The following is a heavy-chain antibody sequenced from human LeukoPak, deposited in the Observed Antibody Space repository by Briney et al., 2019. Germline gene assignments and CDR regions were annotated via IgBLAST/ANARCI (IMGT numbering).Heavy chain of an antibody. CDR3: ARVMAVATSWFDP. J-gene: IGHJ5*02. D-gene: IGHD6-19*01. Sequence: ASVKVSCKASGYTFTGHYMHWVRQAPGQGLEWMGWINPNSGGTNYAQKFQGRVTMTRDTSISTAYMELSRLRSDDTAVYYCARVMAVATSWFDPWGQGTLVTVSS. CDR1: GYTFTGHY. CDR2: INPNSGGT. V-gene: IGHV1-2*02.